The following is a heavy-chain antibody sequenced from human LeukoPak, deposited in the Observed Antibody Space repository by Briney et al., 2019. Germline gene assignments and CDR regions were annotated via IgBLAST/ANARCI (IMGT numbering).Heavy chain of an antibody. CDR2: ISYDGSSK. Sequence: GGSLRLSCAASGFTFSSYGIRWVRQAPGKGLEWVAVISYDGSSKYYADSVKGRFTISRDNSKNTLYLQMNSLRAEDTAMYYCAKDMGKYYYDGSDCWGQGTLVTVSS. CDR1: GFTFSSYG. D-gene: IGHD3-22*01. CDR3: AKDMGKYYYDGSDC. J-gene: IGHJ4*02. V-gene: IGHV3-30*18.